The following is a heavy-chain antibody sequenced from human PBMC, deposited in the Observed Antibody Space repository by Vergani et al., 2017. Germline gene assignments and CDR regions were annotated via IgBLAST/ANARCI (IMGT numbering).Heavy chain of an antibody. CDR1: GFTFDDYG. V-gene: IGHV3-20*04. Sequence: EVQLVESGGDLVQPGGSLRLSCTASGFTFDDYGMSWVRQAPGKGLEWVSGINWNGGSTGYADSVKGRFTISRDNAKNSLYLQMNSLRAEDTAVYYCARVGEEYYYYYMDVWGKGTTVTVSS. CDR3: ARVGEEYYYYYMDV. D-gene: IGHD3-10*01. J-gene: IGHJ6*03. CDR2: INWNGGST.